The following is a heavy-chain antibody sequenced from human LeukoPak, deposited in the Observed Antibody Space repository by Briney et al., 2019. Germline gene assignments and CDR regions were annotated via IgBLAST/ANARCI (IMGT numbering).Heavy chain of an antibody. Sequence: GGSLRLSCATSGFIFSSYWMSWVRQAPGKGLEWVAVISYDGSNKYYADSVKGRFTISRDNSKNTLYLQMNSLRAEDTAVYYCARDRIRYLGLPFDYWGQGTLVTVSS. CDR3: ARDRIRYLGLPFDY. V-gene: IGHV3-30*19. CDR1: GFIFSSYW. D-gene: IGHD1-1*01. J-gene: IGHJ4*02. CDR2: ISYDGSNK.